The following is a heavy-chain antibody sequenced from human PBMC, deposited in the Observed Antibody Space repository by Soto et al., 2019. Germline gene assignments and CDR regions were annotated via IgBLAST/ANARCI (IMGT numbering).Heavy chain of an antibody. J-gene: IGHJ4*02. D-gene: IGHD3-10*01. CDR3: ARSPYGSGSHIGDY. V-gene: IGHV4-34*01. Sequence: SETLSLTCAAYGGSFSGYYWSRIRQPPGKGLEWIREINHSGSTNYNPSLKSRVTISVDTSKNQFSLKLSSVTAADTAVYYCARSPYGSGSHIGDYWGQGTLVTVSS. CDR1: GGSFSGYY. CDR2: INHSGST.